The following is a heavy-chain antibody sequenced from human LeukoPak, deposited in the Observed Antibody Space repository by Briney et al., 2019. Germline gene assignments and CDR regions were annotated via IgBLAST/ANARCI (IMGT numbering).Heavy chain of an antibody. CDR1: GFTFSSYG. CDR3: ARTRRFTIPPDY. J-gene: IGHJ4*02. V-gene: IGHV3-30*03. D-gene: IGHD3-9*01. CDR2: ISYDGSNK. Sequence: QPGGSLRLSCAASGFTFSSYGMHWVRQAPGKGLEWVAVISYDGSNKYYADSVKGRFTISRDNSKNSLYLQMNSLRAEDTAVYYCARTRRFTIPPDYWGQGTLVTVSS.